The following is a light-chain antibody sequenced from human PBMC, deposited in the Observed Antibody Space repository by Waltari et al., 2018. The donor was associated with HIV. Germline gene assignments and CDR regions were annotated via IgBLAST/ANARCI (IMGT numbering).Light chain of an antibody. CDR1: QGISSW. CDR2: AAS. J-gene: IGKJ2*01. CDR3: QHYDTFPYS. Sequence: DIQMTQSPPSLSASVGDTVTLTCRASQGISSWLAWYQQKPGKAPKPLIYAASTLQTGVPSRFSGSGTGIHCTLTITSLQPEDFATYYCQHYDTFPYSFGQGTRLEIK. V-gene: IGKV1D-16*01.